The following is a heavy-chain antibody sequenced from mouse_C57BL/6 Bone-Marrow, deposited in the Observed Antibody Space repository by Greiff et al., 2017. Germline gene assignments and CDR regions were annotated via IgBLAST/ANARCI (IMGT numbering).Heavy chain of an antibody. Sequence: DVKLVESGGDLVKPGGSLKLSCAASGFTFSSYGMSWVRQTPDKRLEWVATISSGGSYTYYPDSVKGRFTISRDNAKNTLYLQMSSLKSEDTAMNYCARLGLRQFAYWGQGTLVTVSA. CDR3: ARLGLRQFAY. CDR2: ISSGGSYT. J-gene: IGHJ3*01. D-gene: IGHD2-4*01. CDR1: GFTFSSYG. V-gene: IGHV5-6*02.